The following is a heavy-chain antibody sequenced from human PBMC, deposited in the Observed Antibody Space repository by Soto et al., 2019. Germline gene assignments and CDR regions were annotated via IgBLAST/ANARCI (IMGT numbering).Heavy chain of an antibody. J-gene: IGHJ4*02. Sequence: EVQLAESGGGLVQPGGSLRLSCAASGFTFSSYSMNWVRQAPGKGLEWVSYISSSSSTIYYADSGKGRFTISRDNAKNSLYLQMNSLRAEDTAVYYCARGFDYGDFDYWGQGTLVTVSS. CDR1: GFTFSSYS. D-gene: IGHD4-17*01. V-gene: IGHV3-48*01. CDR3: ARGFDYGDFDY. CDR2: ISSSSSTI.